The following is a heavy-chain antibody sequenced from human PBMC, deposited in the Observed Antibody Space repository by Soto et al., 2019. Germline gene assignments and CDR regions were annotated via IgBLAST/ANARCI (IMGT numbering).Heavy chain of an antibody. D-gene: IGHD3-3*01. CDR2: IYYSGST. CDR1: GGSISSGDYY. J-gene: IGHJ5*02. V-gene: IGHV4-30-4*01. CDR3: ARDFWSGYYRYNWFDP. Sequence: PSETLSLTCTVSGGSISSGDYYWSWIRQPPGKGLEWIGYIYYSGSTYYNPSLKSRVTISVDTSKNQFSLKLSSVTAADTAVYYCARDFWSGYYRYNWFDPWGQGTLVTVSS.